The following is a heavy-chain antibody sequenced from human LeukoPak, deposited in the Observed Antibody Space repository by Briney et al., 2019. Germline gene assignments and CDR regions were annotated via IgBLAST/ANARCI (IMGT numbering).Heavy chain of an antibody. Sequence: GGSLRLSCAASGFTVSSNYMSWVRQAPGKGLEWVSVIYSGGSTYYADSVKGRFTISRDNSENTVYLQMNSLRAEDTAVYYYAKSEVYYFGTSGGFDYWGQGTLVTVAS. J-gene: IGHJ4*02. V-gene: IGHV3-66*01. CDR3: AKSEVYYFGTSGGFDY. CDR2: IYSGGST. CDR1: GFTVSSNY. D-gene: IGHD3-22*01.